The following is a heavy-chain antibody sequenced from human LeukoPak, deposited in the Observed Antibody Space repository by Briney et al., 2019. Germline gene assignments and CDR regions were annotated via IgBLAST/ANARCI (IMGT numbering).Heavy chain of an antibody. CDR1: GFTFSSYA. V-gene: IGHV3-30-3*01. CDR2: ISYDGSNK. CDR3: ARDFTPAYYYYGMDV. Sequence: GRCLRLSCAASGFTFSSYAMHCVRQAPGKGLGWGAVISYDGSNKYYADSVKGRFTISRDNSKNTLYLKMHSLRAEDTAVYYCARDFTPAYYYYGMDVWGQGTTVTVSS. J-gene: IGHJ6*02.